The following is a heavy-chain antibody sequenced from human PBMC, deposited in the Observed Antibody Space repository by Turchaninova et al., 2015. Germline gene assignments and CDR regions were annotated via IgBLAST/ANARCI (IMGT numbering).Heavy chain of an antibody. CDR3: SRGLDNYKGGLH. Sequence: QVQLQQWGAGLLKPSETLSLTCGVYGGSFSDYYWSWTRQAPGQGLEWVGEIHPSGGTPYNPTLESRVTISADTSKNQFSLKLNSVTAADTAIYYCSRGLDNYKGGLHWGQGTLVTVSS. CDR1: GGSFSDYY. V-gene: IGHV4-34*02. D-gene: IGHD1-1*01. J-gene: IGHJ1*01. CDR2: IHPSGGT.